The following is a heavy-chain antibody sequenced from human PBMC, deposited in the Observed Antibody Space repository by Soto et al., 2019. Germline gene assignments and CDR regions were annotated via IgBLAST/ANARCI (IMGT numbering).Heavy chain of an antibody. CDR1: GFTFSSYS. CDR2: ISSSSSYI. CDR3: ARDRKWLRLGDAFDI. Sequence: GGSLRLSCAASGFTFSSYSMNWVRQAPGKGLEWVSSISSSSSYIYYADSVKGRFTISRDNAKNSLYLQMNSLRAEDTAVYYCARDRKWLRLGDAFDIWGQGTMVTVSS. D-gene: IGHD5-12*01. J-gene: IGHJ3*02. V-gene: IGHV3-21*01.